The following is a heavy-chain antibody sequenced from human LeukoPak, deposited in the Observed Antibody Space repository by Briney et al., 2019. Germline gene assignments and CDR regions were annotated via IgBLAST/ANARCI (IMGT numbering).Heavy chain of an antibody. CDR2: IKEDGSEK. D-gene: IGHD6-6*01. CDR1: GFTSSSHW. V-gene: IGHV3-7*01. CDR3: AREQLGLGGMDV. J-gene: IGHJ6*02. Sequence: GGSLRLSCAASGFTSSSHWTSWVRQAPGKGLEWVANIKEDGSEKNYVDSVKGRFTISRDNAKNSLYLQMNSLRVEDTAVYYCAREQLGLGGMDVWGQGTTVTVSS.